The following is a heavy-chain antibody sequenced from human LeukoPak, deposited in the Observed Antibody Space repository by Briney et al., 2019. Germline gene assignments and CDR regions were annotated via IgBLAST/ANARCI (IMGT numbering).Heavy chain of an antibody. CDR2: ISSSSSYI. CDR1: GFTFSSYS. Sequence: GGSLRLSCAASGFTFSSYSMNWVRQAPGKGLEWVSSISSSSSYIYYADSVKGRFTISRDNAKNSLYLQMNSLRAEDTAVYYCAKRFSGVRAAAVYYGMDVWGQGTTVTVSS. D-gene: IGHD6-13*01. J-gene: IGHJ6*02. V-gene: IGHV3-21*04. CDR3: AKRFSGVRAAAVYYGMDV.